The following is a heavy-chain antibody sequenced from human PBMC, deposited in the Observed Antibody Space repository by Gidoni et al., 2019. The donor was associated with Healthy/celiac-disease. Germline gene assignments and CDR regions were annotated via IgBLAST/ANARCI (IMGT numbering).Heavy chain of an antibody. D-gene: IGHD3-16*02. V-gene: IGHV3-30-3*01. CDR3: ARDPRIQMGVIVIRGAYFDY. J-gene: IGHJ4*02. CDR1: GFTFSSYA. CDR2: ISYDGINK. Sequence: QVQLVEPGGGVVQPGRSLRLSCAASGFTFSSYAMHWVRQAPGKGLEWVAVISYDGINKYYTDSVKGRFTISRDNSKNTLYLQMNSLRAEDTAVYYCARDPRIQMGVIVIRGAYFDYWGQGTLVTVSS.